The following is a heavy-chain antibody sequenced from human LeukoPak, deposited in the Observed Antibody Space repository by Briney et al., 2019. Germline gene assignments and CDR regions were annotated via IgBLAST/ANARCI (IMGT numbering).Heavy chain of an antibody. D-gene: IGHD3-10*01. CDR1: GFTFSSYA. CDR3: AKDYYGSGSYRHFDY. CDR2: ISGSGGGT. Sequence: GGSPRLSCAASGFTFSSYAMSWVRQAPGKGLEWVSAISGSGGGTYYADSVKGRFTISRDNSKNTLSLQMNSLSAEDTAVYYCAKDYYGSGSYRHFDYWGQGTLVTVSS. J-gene: IGHJ4*02. V-gene: IGHV3-23*01.